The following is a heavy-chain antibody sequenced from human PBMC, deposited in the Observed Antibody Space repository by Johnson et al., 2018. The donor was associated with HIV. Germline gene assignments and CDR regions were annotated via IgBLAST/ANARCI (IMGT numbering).Heavy chain of an antibody. Sequence: VQLVESGGGVVQPGRSLRLSCAASGFTFSSYAMHWVRQVSKKGLEWVAGISCNSDTIGYADSVKGRFTISRDNAKNSLYLQMKSLRLEDTALYFCARDLTWEMQDTFDLWGQGTMVTVSS. CDR2: ISCNSDTI. V-gene: IGHV3-9*01. CDR1: GFTFSSYA. J-gene: IGHJ3*01. CDR3: ARDLTWEMQDTFDL. D-gene: IGHD1-26*01.